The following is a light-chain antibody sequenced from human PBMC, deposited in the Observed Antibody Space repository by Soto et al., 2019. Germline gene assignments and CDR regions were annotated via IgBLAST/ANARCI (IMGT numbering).Light chain of an antibody. V-gene: IGLV2-14*03. CDR3: SSFTGTTTRYV. Sequence: QSALTQPASVSGSPGQSITISCTGTSSDVGANNYVSWYQFLPGKAPKLMVFDVSNRPSGVSYRFSGSKSGNTASLRISGLQAEDEAEYYCSSFTGTTTRYVFGTGTKLTVL. CDR2: DVS. J-gene: IGLJ1*01. CDR1: SSDVGANNY.